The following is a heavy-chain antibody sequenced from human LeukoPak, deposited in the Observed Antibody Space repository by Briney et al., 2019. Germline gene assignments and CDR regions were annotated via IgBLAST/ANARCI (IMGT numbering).Heavy chain of an antibody. V-gene: IGHV1-2*02. D-gene: IGHD2-2*01. CDR1: GHTFTGYY. Sequence: VASVKVSCKASGHTFTGYYMQWVRQAPGQGLEWMGWINPNSGGTNYAQKFQGRVTMTRDTSISTAYMELSRLRSDDTAVYFCARDHCVSSGCYEDYYYGMDVWGRGTTVTVSS. J-gene: IGHJ6*02. CDR3: ARDHCVSSGCYEDYYYGMDV. CDR2: INPNSGGT.